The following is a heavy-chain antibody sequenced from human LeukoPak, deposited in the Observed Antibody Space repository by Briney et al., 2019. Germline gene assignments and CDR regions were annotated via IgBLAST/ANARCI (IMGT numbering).Heavy chain of an antibody. CDR1: GFTVSSNY. CDR2: IYSGGST. J-gene: IGHJ3*02. CDR3: ARDRGGSPLPDDAFDI. Sequence: HPGGSLRLSCAASGFTVSSNYMSWVRQAPGKGLEWVSVIYSGGSTYYADSVKGRFTISRDNSKNTLYLQMNSLRAEDTAVYYCARDRGGSPLPDDAFDIWGQGTMVTVSS. D-gene: IGHD1-26*01. V-gene: IGHV3-66*01.